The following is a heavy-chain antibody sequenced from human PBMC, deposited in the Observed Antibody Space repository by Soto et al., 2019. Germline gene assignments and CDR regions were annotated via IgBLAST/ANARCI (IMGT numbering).Heavy chain of an antibody. CDR1: GGSSSSYY. D-gene: IGHD2-21*02. CDR3: AREVEGSYCGGDCPNWFDP. J-gene: IGHJ5*02. CDR2: IYYSGST. V-gene: IGHV4-59*01. Sequence: SETLSLTCTVSGGSSSSYYWSWIRQPPGKGLEWIGYIYYSGSTNYNPSLKSRVTISVDTSKNQFSLKLSSVTAADTAVYYCAREVEGSYCGGDCPNWFDPWGQGTLVTVSS.